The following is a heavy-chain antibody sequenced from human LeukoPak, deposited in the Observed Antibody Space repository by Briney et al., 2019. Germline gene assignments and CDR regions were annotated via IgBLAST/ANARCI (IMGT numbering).Heavy chain of an antibody. CDR3: ATDLVGGGESEEYYYGMDV. CDR2: FDPEDGET. CDR1: GYTLTELS. Sequence: ASVKVSCKVSGYTLTELSMHWVRQAPGKGLEWMGGFDPEDGETIYAQKFRGRVTMTEGTSTDTAYMELSSLRSEDTAVYYCATDLVGGGESEEYYYGMDVWGQGTTVTVSS. J-gene: IGHJ6*02. D-gene: IGHD3-10*01. V-gene: IGHV1-24*01.